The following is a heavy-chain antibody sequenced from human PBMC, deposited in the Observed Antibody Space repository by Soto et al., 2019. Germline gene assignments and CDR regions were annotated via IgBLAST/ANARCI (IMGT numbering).Heavy chain of an antibody. J-gene: IGHJ4*02. D-gene: IGHD3-3*01. Sequence: SETLSLTCAVSGASITSSNSWRCVRQPPGKGLEWIGEIYHSGSTNYNPSLKSRVTISVDKSKNQFSLKLSSVTAADTAVYYCARVYGFWSGSIDYWGQGTLVTVSS. CDR1: GASITSSNS. CDR3: ARVYGFWSGSIDY. CDR2: IYHSGST. V-gene: IGHV4-4*02.